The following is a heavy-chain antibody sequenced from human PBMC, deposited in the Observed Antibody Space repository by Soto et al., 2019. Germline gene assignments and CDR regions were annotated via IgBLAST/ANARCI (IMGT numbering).Heavy chain of an antibody. J-gene: IGHJ4*02. CDR2: IYSGGST. D-gene: IGHD5-12*01. CDR3: AKAHTVQAWLPDY. V-gene: IGHV3-53*05. CDR1: GFSVTANY. Sequence: GESLKISCEFSGFSVTANYMSWVRQAPGKGLEWVSVIYSGGSTYYADSVKGRFTISRDNSKNTLYLQMNSLRAEDTAVYYCAKAHTVQAWLPDYWGQGTLVTVSS.